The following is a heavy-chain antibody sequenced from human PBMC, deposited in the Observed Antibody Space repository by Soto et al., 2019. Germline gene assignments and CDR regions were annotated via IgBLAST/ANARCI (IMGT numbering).Heavy chain of an antibody. J-gene: IGHJ4*02. CDR1: GGSIISGGYS. D-gene: IGHD2-15*01. V-gene: IGHV4-30-2*01. Sequence: SETLSLTCAVSGGSIISGGYSWMWIRQPPGKGLEWIGYIYSGTTHYNPSLESRVTIAMDRSKNQVSLSLKSVTAADTAVYYCAREDSGAFFDFWGQGTLVTVSS. CDR2: IYSGTT. CDR3: AREDSGAFFDF.